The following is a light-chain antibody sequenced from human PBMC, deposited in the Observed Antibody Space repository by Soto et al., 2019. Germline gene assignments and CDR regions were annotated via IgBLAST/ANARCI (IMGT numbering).Light chain of an antibody. CDR2: GAS. V-gene: IGKV3-11*01. J-gene: IGKJ2*01. Sequence: EIVLTQSPATLSLSPGERATLSCRASQSVSSYLAWYQQKPGQAPRLLIYGASNRATGIPARFSGSGSGTDFTLTTSSLEPVDFAVYYCQHRGKWPRTFGQGTKLEIK. CDR1: QSVSSY. CDR3: QHRGKWPRT.